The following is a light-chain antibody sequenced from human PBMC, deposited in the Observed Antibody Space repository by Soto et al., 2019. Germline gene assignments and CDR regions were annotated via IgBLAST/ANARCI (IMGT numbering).Light chain of an antibody. CDR1: HSLLYSDGTTY. V-gene: IGKV2D-29*02. CDR2: EVS. Sequence: DVVLTQTPLALSVTPGQQASISCKSSHSLLYSDGTTYLYWYVQRPGQSPQLLISEVSNRFSEVSDRFSGSGSGTDFTLKISRVEAGDVGIYYCMQNIEAPITLGPGTKVDIK. J-gene: IGKJ3*01. CDR3: MQNIEAPIT.